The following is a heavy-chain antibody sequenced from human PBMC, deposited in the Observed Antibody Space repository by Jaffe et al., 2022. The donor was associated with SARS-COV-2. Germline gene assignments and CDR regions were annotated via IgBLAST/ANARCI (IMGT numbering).Heavy chain of an antibody. D-gene: IGHD3-10*01. V-gene: IGHV3-53*02. CDR1: GFTVSSNY. J-gene: IGHJ4*02. CDR2: IYSGEST. CDR3: ARSSGSYYFVS. Sequence: EAQLVETGGGLIQPGGSLRLSCAASGFTVSSNYMSWVRQAPGKGLEWVSVIYSGESTYYADSVKGRFTISRDNSNNTLYLQMNSLRAEDTAVYYCARSSGSYYFVSWGQGTLVTVSS.